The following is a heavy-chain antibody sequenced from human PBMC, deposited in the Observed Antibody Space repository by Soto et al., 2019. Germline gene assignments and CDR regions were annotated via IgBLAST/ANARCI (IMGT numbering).Heavy chain of an antibody. CDR1: GFTFSGSA. D-gene: IGHD3-9*01. J-gene: IGHJ3*02. CDR3: TRHNPALYYDILTGYLSSDAFDI. CDR2: IRSKANSYAT. V-gene: IGHV3-73*01. Sequence: GGSLRLSCAASGFTFSGSAMHWVRQASGKGLEWVGRIRSKANSYATAYAASVKGRFTISRDDSKNTAYLQMNSLKTEDTAVYYCTRHNPALYYDILTGYLSSDAFDIWGQGTMVTVSS.